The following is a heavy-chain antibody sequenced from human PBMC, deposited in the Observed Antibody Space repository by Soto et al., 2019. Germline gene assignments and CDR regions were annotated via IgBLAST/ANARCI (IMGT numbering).Heavy chain of an antibody. Sequence: SETLSLTCTVSGGSISTSGFYWGWIRQPPGKGPEYIGSIYYGGNSYYNPSLESRVALSVDTSRNQFSLKLRSVTAADTAVYYCAGQHHDYSAYTGLDLWGPGTAVTFSS. D-gene: IGHD3-16*01. CDR3: AGQHHDYSAYTGLDL. CDR1: GGSISTSGFY. V-gene: IGHV4-39*01. CDR2: IYYGGNS. J-gene: IGHJ6*02.